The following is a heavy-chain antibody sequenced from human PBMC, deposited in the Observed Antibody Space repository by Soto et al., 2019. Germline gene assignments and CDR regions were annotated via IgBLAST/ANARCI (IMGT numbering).Heavy chain of an antibody. CDR1: GFTFSSYG. J-gene: IGHJ4*02. CDR2: ISYDGNNK. D-gene: IGHD2-21*01. Sequence: QVQLVESGGGVVQPGRSLRLSCAASGFTFSSYGMHWVRQAPGKGLEWVAVISYDGNNKYYGDSVKGRFTISRDNSKNTLYLQMDSLRAEDTAVYYCAKDGLLQLFLPRDWGQGTLVTVSS. CDR3: AKDGLLQLFLPRD. V-gene: IGHV3-30*18.